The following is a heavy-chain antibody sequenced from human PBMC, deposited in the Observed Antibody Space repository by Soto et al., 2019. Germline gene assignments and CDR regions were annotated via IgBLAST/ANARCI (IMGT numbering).Heavy chain of an antibody. J-gene: IGHJ6*02. Sequence: QVQLQQSGPRLVKPSQTLSLTCAISGDSVSSNSVSWNWIRQSPSRGLEWLGRTYYRSKWYNDYALSVKGRITINPDTSKNQFALQLNSVTPEDTAVYYCARTRVYDSYNYYGMAVWGQGTTVTVSS. CDR3: ARTRVYDSYNYYGMAV. CDR1: GDSVSSNSVS. D-gene: IGHD3-16*01. V-gene: IGHV6-1*01. CDR2: TYYRSKWYN.